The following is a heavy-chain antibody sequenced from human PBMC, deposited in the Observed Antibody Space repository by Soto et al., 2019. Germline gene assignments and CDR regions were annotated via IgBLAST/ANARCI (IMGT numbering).Heavy chain of an antibody. CDR1: GFSFHGYW. Sequence: EVQLVESGGGLVQPEGSLRLSCTASGFSFHGYWMSWIRQAPGKGLQWVANINHDGTEKYYLDSVKGRFTISRDNGRNSVFLQMNSLRAEDTAVYYCARIRGPFDMWGQGTMVTVSS. J-gene: IGHJ3*02. CDR2: INHDGTEK. D-gene: IGHD3-16*01. CDR3: ARIRGPFDM. V-gene: IGHV3-7*03.